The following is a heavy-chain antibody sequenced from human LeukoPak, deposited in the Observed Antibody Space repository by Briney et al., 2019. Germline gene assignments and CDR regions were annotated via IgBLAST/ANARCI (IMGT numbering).Heavy chain of an antibody. V-gene: IGHV3-23*01. CDR1: GFTFSSYA. Sequence: LPGGSLRLSCAASGFTFSSYAMSWVRQAPGKGLEWVSTISGSGGSTYYADSVKGRFTISRDNSKDTLYLQMNSLRAEDTAVYYCAKSSFDSSGYYPIKHFDYWGQGTLVTVSS. CDR2: ISGSGGST. D-gene: IGHD3-22*01. J-gene: IGHJ4*02. CDR3: AKSSFDSSGYYPIKHFDY.